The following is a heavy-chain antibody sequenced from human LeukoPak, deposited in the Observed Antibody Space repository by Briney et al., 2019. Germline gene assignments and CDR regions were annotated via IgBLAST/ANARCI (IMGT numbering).Heavy chain of an antibody. CDR3: ARGSIVVVVAATENYYYGMDV. Sequence: SVKVSCKASGGTFSSYAISWVRQAPGQGLEWMGRIIPILGIANYAQKFQGRVTITADKSTSTAYMELSSLRSEDTAVYYCARGSIVVVVAATENYYYGMDVWGQGTTVTVSS. CDR1: GGTFSSYA. D-gene: IGHD2-15*01. V-gene: IGHV1-69*04. J-gene: IGHJ6*02. CDR2: IIPILGIA.